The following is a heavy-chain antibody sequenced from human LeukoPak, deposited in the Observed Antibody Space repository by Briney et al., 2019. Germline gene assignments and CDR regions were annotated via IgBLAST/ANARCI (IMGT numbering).Heavy chain of an antibody. Sequence: SVQVSCKASGYTFTGYYMHWVRQAPGQGLEWMGWINPNSGGTSYAQKFQGRVTMTRDTSVTTAYMELSRLRSDDTAVYYCARYSGYDEPFEYWGQGTLVTVSS. CDR1: GYTFTGYY. CDR2: INPNSGGT. D-gene: IGHD5-12*01. V-gene: IGHV1-2*02. J-gene: IGHJ4*02. CDR3: ARYSGYDEPFEY.